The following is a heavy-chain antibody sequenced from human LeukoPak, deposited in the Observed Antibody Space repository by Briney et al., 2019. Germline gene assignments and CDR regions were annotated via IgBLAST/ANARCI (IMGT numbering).Heavy chain of an antibody. V-gene: IGHV1-18*01. D-gene: IGHD3-22*01. CDR2: ISAYNGNT. J-gene: IGHJ4*02. CDR3: AAMYYYVSSGYY. Sequence: ASVKVSCKASGYTFTSYGTSWVRQAPGQGLEWMGWISAYNGNTNYAQKLQGRVTMTTDTSTSTAYMELSRLRSDDTAVYYCAAMYYYVSSGYYWGQGTLVTVSS. CDR1: GYTFTSYG.